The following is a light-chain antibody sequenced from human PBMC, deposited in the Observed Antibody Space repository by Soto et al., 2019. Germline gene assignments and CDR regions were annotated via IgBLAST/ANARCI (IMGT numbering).Light chain of an antibody. J-gene: IGKJ4*01. V-gene: IGKV3-20*01. Sequence: EFVLTQSPGTLSLSPGERATLSCRASQTVRNNYLAWYQQKPGQAPRLLIYDASSRATGIPDRFSGGGSGTDFTLTISRLEPEDFAVYYCPQCSSYPLTFGGGTKVEIK. CDR1: QTVRNNY. CDR3: PQCSSYPLT. CDR2: DAS.